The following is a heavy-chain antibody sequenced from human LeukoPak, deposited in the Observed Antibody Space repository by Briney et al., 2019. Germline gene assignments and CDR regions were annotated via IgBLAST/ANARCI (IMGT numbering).Heavy chain of an antibody. J-gene: IGHJ6*03. CDR3: ARGLTSGYYGHYYMDV. V-gene: IGHV4-59*01. Sequence: PSETLSLTCTVSGGSISSYYWSWIRQPPGKGLEWIGYIYYSGSTNYNPSLKSRVIISLDTSKNQFSLKLSSVTAADTAVYYCARGLTSGYYGHYYMDVWGKGTPVTVSS. D-gene: IGHD3-22*01. CDR1: GGSISSYY. CDR2: IYYSGST.